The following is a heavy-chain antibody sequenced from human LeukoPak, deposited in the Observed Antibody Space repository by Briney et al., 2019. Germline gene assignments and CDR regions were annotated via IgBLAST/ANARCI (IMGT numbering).Heavy chain of an antibody. Sequence: ASVKVSCKASGYTFTGYYMHWVRQAPGQGLGWMGWINPNSCGTNYAQKFQGRVTMTRDTSISTAYMEMSRLRSDDTAVYYCATLYYDILTGYFDAFDIWGQGTMVTVSS. CDR2: INPNSCGT. D-gene: IGHD3-9*01. J-gene: IGHJ3*02. CDR1: GYTFTGYY. CDR3: ATLYYDILTGYFDAFDI. V-gene: IGHV1-2*02.